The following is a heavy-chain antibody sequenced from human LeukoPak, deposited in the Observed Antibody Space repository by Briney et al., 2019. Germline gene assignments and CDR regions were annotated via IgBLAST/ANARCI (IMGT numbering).Heavy chain of an antibody. CDR2: ISAYNGNT. CDR1: GYTFISYG. Sequence: ASVKVSCKASGYTFISYGISWVRQAPGQGLEWMGWISAYNGNTNYAQKLQGRVTMTTDTSTSTAYMELRSLTSDDTAVYYCARDGFYSDSSAYYSHFDFWGQGTLVTVSS. CDR3: ARDGFYSDSSAYYSHFDF. V-gene: IGHV1-18*01. D-gene: IGHD3-22*01. J-gene: IGHJ4*02.